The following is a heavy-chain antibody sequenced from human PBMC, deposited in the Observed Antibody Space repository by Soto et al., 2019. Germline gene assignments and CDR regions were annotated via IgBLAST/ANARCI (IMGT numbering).Heavy chain of an antibody. CDR1: GFTFTTYA. V-gene: IGHV3-23*01. J-gene: IGHJ4*02. CDR3: AKTGFGPYCSSTSCVHCDY. D-gene: IGHD2-2*01. CDR2: ISGSGGST. Sequence: VQVLESGGGLVQPGGSLRLSCVASGFTFTTYAMTWVRQAPGKGLEWVSIISGSGGSTHYADSGKGRFIISRDNSKNTVYLQMNGLRAEDTAVYYCAKTGFGPYCSSTSCVHCDYWGQGTLVTVSS.